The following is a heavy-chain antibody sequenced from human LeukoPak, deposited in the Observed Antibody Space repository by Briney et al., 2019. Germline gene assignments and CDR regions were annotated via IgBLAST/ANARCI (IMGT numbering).Heavy chain of an antibody. CDR3: GGGTYYYGSGRNYYVGYYYYYMDV. V-gene: IGHV4-61*02. D-gene: IGHD3-10*01. CDR1: GGSVSSGSYY. CDR2: MHTSGPT. Sequence: TSETLSLTCTVSGGSVSSGSYYWSCIRQPAGKGLEWIGRMHTSGPTNYNPALKSRATISEDTSKNQFSRNLTSVTAADSAVYYCGGGTYYYGSGRNYYVGYYYYYMDVGGKGTTVTISS. J-gene: IGHJ6*03.